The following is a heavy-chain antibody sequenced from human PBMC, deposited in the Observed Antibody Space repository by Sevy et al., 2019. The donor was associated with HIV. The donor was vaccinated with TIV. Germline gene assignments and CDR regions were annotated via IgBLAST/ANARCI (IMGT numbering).Heavy chain of an antibody. Sequence: GGSLRLSCAASGFTFSGSAMHWVRQASGKGLEWFGRFKNKGINYATAYGVSVKGRFTISRDDSKNTAYLQMNSLKTEDTAMYYCARHYIDCSGGSCSSDYFDYWGQGTLVTVSS. V-gene: IGHV3-73*01. CDR3: ARHYIDCSGGSCSSDYFDY. J-gene: IGHJ4*02. D-gene: IGHD2-15*01. CDR2: FKNKGINYAT. CDR1: GFTFSGSA.